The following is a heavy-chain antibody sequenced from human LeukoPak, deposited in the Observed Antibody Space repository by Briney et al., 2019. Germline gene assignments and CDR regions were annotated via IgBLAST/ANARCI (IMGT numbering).Heavy chain of an antibody. V-gene: IGHV3-23*01. CDR1: GFPFSSYA. Sequence: GGSLRLSFAASGFPFSSYAMSWVRPAPGKGLEWVSAITGSGGSTYYADSVKGRFTISRDNSKNTLYLQMNSLRAEDTAVYYCARAPLKYCSSTSCYLDYWGQGTLVTVSS. D-gene: IGHD2-2*01. CDR2: ITGSGGST. J-gene: IGHJ4*02. CDR3: ARAPLKYCSSTSCYLDY.